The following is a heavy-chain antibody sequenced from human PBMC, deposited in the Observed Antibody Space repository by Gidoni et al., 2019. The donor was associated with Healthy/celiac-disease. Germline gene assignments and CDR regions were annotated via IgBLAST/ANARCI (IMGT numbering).Heavy chain of an antibody. J-gene: IGHJ4*02. CDR3: ARDGGPYYYDSSGYPRPFDY. CDR2: IHYSGST. CDR1: GGSICSSSYY. Sequence: QLQLQESGPGLVKPSETLSLTCTVSGGSICSSSYYWGWIRQPPGKGLEWIVSIHYSGSTYYNPSLQSRVTISVDTSKNQFSLKLSSVTAADTAVYYCARDGGPYYYDSSGYPRPFDYWGQGTLVTVSS. D-gene: IGHD3-22*01. V-gene: IGHV4-39*07.